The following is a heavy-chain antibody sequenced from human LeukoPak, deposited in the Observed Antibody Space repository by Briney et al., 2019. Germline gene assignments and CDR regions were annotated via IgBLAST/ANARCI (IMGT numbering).Heavy chain of an antibody. CDR3: ARDRIAAAKFDY. CDR1: GYTFTSYD. Sequence: GASVKVSCKASGYTFTSYDINWVRQATGQGLEWMGWMNPNSGNTGYAQKFQGRVTMTRNTSISTAYMELSSLRAEDTAVYYCARDRIAAAKFDYWGQGTLVTVSS. V-gene: IGHV1-8*01. J-gene: IGHJ4*02. CDR2: MNPNSGNT. D-gene: IGHD6-13*01.